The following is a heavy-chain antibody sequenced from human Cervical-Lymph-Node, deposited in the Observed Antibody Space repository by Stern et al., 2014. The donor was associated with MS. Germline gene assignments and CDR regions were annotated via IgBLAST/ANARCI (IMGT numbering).Heavy chain of an antibody. J-gene: IGHJ6*02. D-gene: IGHD4-17*01. V-gene: IGHV3-30*18. CDR3: AKDLSHDYGDYVRRFGGNYGLDV. CDR1: GFNFNNFA. Sequence: QVQLVESGGGVVQPGRSLRVSCAASGFNFNNFAMHWVRQTPGKGLEWVAVISYDGNNICYVDSVKGRFTISRDNSKNTLNLQMTSLRAEDSAVYFCAKDLSHDYGDYVRRFGGNYGLDVWGQGTTVTVSS. CDR2: ISYDGNNI.